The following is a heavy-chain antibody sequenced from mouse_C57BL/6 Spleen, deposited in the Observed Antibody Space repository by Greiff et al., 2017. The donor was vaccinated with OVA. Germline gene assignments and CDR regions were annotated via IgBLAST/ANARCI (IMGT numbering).Heavy chain of an antibody. CDR1: GFTFSDYG. V-gene: IGHV5-17*01. Sequence: EVQVVESGGGLVKPGGSLKLSCAASGFTFSDYGMHWVRQAPEKGLEWVAYISSGSSTIYYADTVKGRFTISRDNAKNTLFLQMTSLRSEDTAMYYCAREKVYYGNFYYFDYWGQGTTLTVSS. CDR2: ISSGSSTI. J-gene: IGHJ2*01. D-gene: IGHD2-1*01. CDR3: AREKVYYGNFYYFDY.